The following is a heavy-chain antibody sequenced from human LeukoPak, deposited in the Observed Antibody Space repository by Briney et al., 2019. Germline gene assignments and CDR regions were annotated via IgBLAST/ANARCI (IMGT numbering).Heavy chain of an antibody. Sequence: SGRSLRLSCAASGFTFDDYAMHWVRQAPGKGLEWVSGISWNSGSIGYADSVKGRFTISRDNAKNSLYLQMNSLRAEDTALYYCAKDHSSGWYDYFDYWGQGTLVTVSS. CDR1: GFTFDDYA. CDR3: AKDHSSGWYDYFDY. V-gene: IGHV3-9*01. J-gene: IGHJ4*02. D-gene: IGHD6-19*01. CDR2: ISWNSGSI.